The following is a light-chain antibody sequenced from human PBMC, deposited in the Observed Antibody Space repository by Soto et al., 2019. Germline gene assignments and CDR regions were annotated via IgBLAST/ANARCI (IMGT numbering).Light chain of an antibody. J-gene: IGKJ1*01. CDR2: GAS. CDR3: QQYGSSGT. CDR1: QSVSSTY. Sequence: DIVFTQSPGTLSLSPGERAPLSCRASQSVSSTYLAWYQQKPGQAPRLLIYGASNRATGIPDRFSGSGSGTDFTLTISRLEPEDFAVYYCQQYGSSGTFGQGTKVDIK. V-gene: IGKV3-20*01.